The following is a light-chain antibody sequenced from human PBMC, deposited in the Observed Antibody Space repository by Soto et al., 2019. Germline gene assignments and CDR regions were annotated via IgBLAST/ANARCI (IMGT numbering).Light chain of an antibody. Sequence: DIQMTQSPSTLSASLGDRVTITCRASQSISSWLSWYQQKPGKATKLLIYDASSLKRGVPTRFSGSGSGTEFTLTISSLQPDDFATYYCQQYNSYWTFGQGTKVDI. J-gene: IGKJ1*01. CDR2: DAS. CDR3: QQYNSYWT. CDR1: QSISSW. V-gene: IGKV1-5*01.